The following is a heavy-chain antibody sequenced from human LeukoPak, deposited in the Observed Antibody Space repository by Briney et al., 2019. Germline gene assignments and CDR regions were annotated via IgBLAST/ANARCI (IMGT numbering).Heavy chain of an antibody. J-gene: IGHJ5*02. V-gene: IGHV4-31*03. D-gene: IGHD3-22*01. CDR2: IYYSGST. CDR3: ARSGYYSYNWFDP. CDR1: GGSISSGGYY. Sequence: SQTLSLTCTVSGGSISSGGYYWSWIRQHPGKGLERIGYIYYSGSTYYNPSLKSRVTISVDTSKNQFSLKLSSVTAADTAVYYCARSGYYSYNWFDPWGQGTLVTVSS.